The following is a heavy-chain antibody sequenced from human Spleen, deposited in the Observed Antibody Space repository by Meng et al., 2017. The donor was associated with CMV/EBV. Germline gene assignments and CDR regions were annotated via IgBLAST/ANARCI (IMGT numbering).Heavy chain of an antibody. D-gene: IGHD3-22*01. J-gene: IGHJ4*02. V-gene: IGHV4-34*01. CDR1: GCSFSGYY. CDR3: ARGDMIKVGSSGYYPYFDY. Sequence: QVQLQQWGAGLLKPSETLSLTCAVYGCSFSGYYWSWIRQPPGKGLEWIGEINHSGSTNYNPSLKSRVTISVDTSKNQFSLKLSSVTAADTAVYYCARGDMIKVGSSGYYPYFDYWGQGTLVTVSS. CDR2: INHSGST.